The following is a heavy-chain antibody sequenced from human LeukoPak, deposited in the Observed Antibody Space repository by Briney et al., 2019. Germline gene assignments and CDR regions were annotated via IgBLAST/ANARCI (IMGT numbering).Heavy chain of an antibody. D-gene: IGHD3-22*01. J-gene: IGHJ4*02. CDR3: ARDLTSYYYDNNGAFDF. Sequence: GASVKVSCKASGGTFISYAINWVRQAPGQGLEWMGRIIPILDTPNYAQKFQGRVTITADKSTSTAYMELSSLRSEDTAVYYCARDLTSYYYDNNGAFDFWGQGTLVTVSS. V-gene: IGHV1-69*04. CDR2: IIPILDTP. CDR1: GGTFISYA.